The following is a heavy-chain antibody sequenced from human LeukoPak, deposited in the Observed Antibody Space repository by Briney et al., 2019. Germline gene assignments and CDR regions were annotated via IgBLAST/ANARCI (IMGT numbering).Heavy chain of an antibody. CDR1: GFTFSSYA. V-gene: IGHV3-23*01. D-gene: IGHD1-20*01. CDR3: AKAPANWNDPWFDP. CDR2: ISGSGGST. J-gene: IGHJ5*02. Sequence: GGSLRLSCAASGFTFSSYAMSWVRQAPGKGLEWVSAISGSGGSTYYADSVKGQFTISRDNSKNTLSLQMNSLRAEDTAVYYCAKAPANWNDPWFDPWGQGTLVTVSS.